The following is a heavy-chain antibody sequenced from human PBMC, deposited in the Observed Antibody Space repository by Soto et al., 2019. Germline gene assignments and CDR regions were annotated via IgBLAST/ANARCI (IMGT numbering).Heavy chain of an antibody. CDR3: ARDLMDGITGTGGSD. J-gene: IGHJ4*02. D-gene: IGHD1-7*01. Sequence: QVQLVQSGAEVKKPGSSVKVSCKASGGTFSSYAISWVRQAPGQGLEWMGGIIPIFGTANYAQKFQGRVTITADKSTSTAYMELSRLRSEDTAVYYSARDLMDGITGTGGSDWGQGTLVTVSS. CDR2: IIPIFGTA. CDR1: GGTFSSYA. V-gene: IGHV1-69*06.